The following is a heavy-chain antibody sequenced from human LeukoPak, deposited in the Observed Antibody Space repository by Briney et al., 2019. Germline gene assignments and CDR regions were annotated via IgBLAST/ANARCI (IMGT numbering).Heavy chain of an antibody. J-gene: IGHJ3*02. CDR3: AKDYYDSSGYYTPGAFDI. Sequence: GGPLRLSCAASGFTFSSYGMHWVRQAPGKGLEWVAVISHDGSNKYYADSVKGRFTISRDNSKNTLYLQMNSLRAEDTAVYYCAKDYYDSSGYYTPGAFDIWGQGTMVTVSS. D-gene: IGHD3-22*01. CDR1: GFTFSSYG. V-gene: IGHV3-30*18. CDR2: ISHDGSNK.